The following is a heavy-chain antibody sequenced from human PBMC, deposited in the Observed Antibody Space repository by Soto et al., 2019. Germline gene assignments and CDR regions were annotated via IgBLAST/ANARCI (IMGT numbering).Heavy chain of an antibody. D-gene: IGHD2-8*01. Sequence: EVQLVETGGGLVQPGGSLRLSCAASGFIFSSYCMSWVRQAPGKGLDWVAVIYSGGNRYHSDTVKDRFTTTRDNSKNTLYLQMNTLRAEDTAVYYCVACSNGADYWGQGTLVTVSS. V-gene: IGHV3-53*02. CDR1: GFIFSSYC. CDR2: IYSGGNR. J-gene: IGHJ4*02. CDR3: VACSNGADY.